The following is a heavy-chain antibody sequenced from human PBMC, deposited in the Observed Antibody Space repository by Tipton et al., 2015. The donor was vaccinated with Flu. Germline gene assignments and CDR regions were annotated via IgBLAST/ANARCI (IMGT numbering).Heavy chain of an antibody. Sequence: LVQSGGSLRLSCTASGFTFANYEMHWVRQAPGKGLEWIGSIYYSGTTYYNPSLKSRATVSVDPPKNQFSLSLTSLTAADTAVYYCARDLWNDRRVYYYYGVDVWGRGTTVTASS. CDR2: IYYSGTT. J-gene: IGHJ6*02. CDR3: ARDLWNDRRVYYYYGVDV. D-gene: IGHD1-1*01. V-gene: IGHV4-39*07. CDR1: GFTFANYE.